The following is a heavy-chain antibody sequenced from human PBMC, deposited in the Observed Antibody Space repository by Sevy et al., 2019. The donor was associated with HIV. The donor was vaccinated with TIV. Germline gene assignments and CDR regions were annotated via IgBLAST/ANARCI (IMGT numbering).Heavy chain of an antibody. CDR3: AMVRVAAADPIFDY. J-gene: IGHJ4*02. Sequence: GGSLRLSCAASGFMFSYYAMHWVRQAPGKGLEWVAVISYDGSEKYYADSVKGRFTISRDNAKNTLYLQMNGLRPDDTAVYYCAMVRVAAADPIFDYWGQGTLVTVSS. D-gene: IGHD6-13*01. CDR2: ISYDGSEK. CDR1: GFMFSYYA. V-gene: IGHV3-30*03.